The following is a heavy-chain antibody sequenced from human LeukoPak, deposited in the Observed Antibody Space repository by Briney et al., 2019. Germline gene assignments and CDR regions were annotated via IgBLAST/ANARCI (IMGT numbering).Heavy chain of an antibody. CDR1: GFTFSDHY. CDR3: ARPYDTRGYFPDY. J-gene: IGHJ4*02. Sequence: GGSLRLSCAASGFTFSDHYIDWVRQAPGKGLEWVSSISRGSDHIFYADSMKGRFTISRDNAKNSLYLQMNSLGAEDTAVYYCARPYDTRGYFPDYWGQGTLVTVSS. D-gene: IGHD3-22*01. V-gene: IGHV3-21*01. CDR2: ISRGSDHI.